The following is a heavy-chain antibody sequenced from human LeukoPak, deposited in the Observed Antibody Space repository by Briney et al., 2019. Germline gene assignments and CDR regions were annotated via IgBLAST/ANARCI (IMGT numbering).Heavy chain of an antibody. D-gene: IGHD3-10*01. CDR2: TYTSGST. Sequence: SETLSLTCTVSGDSISNYYWGWIRQPPGKGLEWIGYTYTSGSTNYNPSLKSRVTISVDTSKNQFSLKLSSVTAADTAVYYCARQAYYSGSGSWTGFDYWGQGTLVTVSS. CDR1: GDSISNYY. CDR3: ARQAYYSGSGSWTGFDY. V-gene: IGHV4-4*09. J-gene: IGHJ4*02.